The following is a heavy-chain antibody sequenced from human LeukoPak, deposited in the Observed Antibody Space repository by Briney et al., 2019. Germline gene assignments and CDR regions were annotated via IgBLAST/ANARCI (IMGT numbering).Heavy chain of an antibody. J-gene: IGHJ4*02. CDR1: GFTFSSYS. CDR2: ILHDGNNQ. CDR3: ARVRSGGHHSHPGDLDF. D-gene: IGHD7-27*01. V-gene: IGHV3-30-3*01. Sequence: GGSLRLSCAASGFTFSSYSMHWVRQAPGKGLEWVALILHDGNNQYYADSVKGRFTISRDNSENTLFLQMDSLTLVDSAVYYCARVRSGGHHSHPGDLDFWGQGTLVTVSS.